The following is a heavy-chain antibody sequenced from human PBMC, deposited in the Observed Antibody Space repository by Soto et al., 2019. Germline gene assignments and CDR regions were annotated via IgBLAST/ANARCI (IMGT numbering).Heavy chain of an antibody. CDR3: ARARYHLLHPYYYGMDV. CDR2: IYFSGST. V-gene: IGHV4-59*01. J-gene: IGHJ6*02. D-gene: IGHD2-2*01. CDR1: GGSISGYY. Sequence: SETLSLTCTVSGGSISGYYWSWIRQPPGKGLEWIGYIYFSGSTKSNPSLKSRVTISVDASRNQVSLKLSSVTAADSAVYFCARARYHLLHPYYYGMDVWGQGTTVTVSS.